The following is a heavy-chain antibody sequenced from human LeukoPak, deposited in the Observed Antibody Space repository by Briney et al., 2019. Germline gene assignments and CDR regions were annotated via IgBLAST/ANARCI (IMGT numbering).Heavy chain of an antibody. D-gene: IGHD6-19*01. CDR2: IYYRGST. V-gene: IGHV4-59*01. Sequence: SETLSLTCTVSGGSISRYYWSWIRQPPGKGLEWIGDIYYRGSTNYNPSLKSRVIISVDTSKNQFSLKLCSVTAADTAVYYCARSPGNIAVAGTFWFDPWGQGTLVTVSS. CDR1: GGSISRYY. CDR3: ARSPGNIAVAGTFWFDP. J-gene: IGHJ5*02.